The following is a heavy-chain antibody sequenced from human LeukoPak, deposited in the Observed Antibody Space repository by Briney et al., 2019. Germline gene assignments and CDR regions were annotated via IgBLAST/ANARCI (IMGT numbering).Heavy chain of an antibody. CDR2: INPNSGGT. CDR1: GYTFTGYY. J-gene: IGHJ5*02. CDR3: ARAFFWSGYYPHPNWFDP. D-gene: IGHD3-3*01. V-gene: IGHV1-2*02. Sequence: ASVKVSCKASGYTFTGYYMHWVRQAPGQGLEWMGWINPNSGGTNYAQKFQGRVTMTRDTSISTAYMELSRLRSDDTAVYYCARAFFWSGYYPHPNWFDPWGQGTLVTVSS.